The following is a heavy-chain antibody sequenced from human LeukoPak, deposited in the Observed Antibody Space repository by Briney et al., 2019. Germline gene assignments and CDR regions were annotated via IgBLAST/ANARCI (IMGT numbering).Heavy chain of an antibody. V-gene: IGHV3-66*01. CDR3: ARDLTGYCSNTRCQNY. D-gene: IGHD2-2*01. CDR2: IYSGGNA. J-gene: IGHJ4*02. CDR1: GFTVSSSY. Sequence: GGSLRLSCAASGFTVSSSYISWVRQAPGKGLEWVSVIYSGGNAYYAPPLEGRFTVSRDSSKNTLYLQMNGLRAEDTAVYYCARDLTGYCSNTRCQNYWGQGTLVTVSS.